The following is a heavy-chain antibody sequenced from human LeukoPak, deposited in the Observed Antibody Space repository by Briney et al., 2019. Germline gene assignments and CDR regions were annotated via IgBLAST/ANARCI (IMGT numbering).Heavy chain of an antibody. J-gene: IGHJ6*03. V-gene: IGHV1-2*02. CDR3: ARDTAVRFGQSKYYYYYMDV. CDR2: INPNSGDT. Sequence: ASVKVSCKASGYTITGYYLHWVRQAPGQGLEWKGWINPNSGDTNYAQKFQGRVTMTRDTSISTAYMELSRLRSDDTAVYYCARDTAVRFGQSKYYYYYMDVWGKGTTVTISS. D-gene: IGHD3-10*01. CDR1: GYTITGYY.